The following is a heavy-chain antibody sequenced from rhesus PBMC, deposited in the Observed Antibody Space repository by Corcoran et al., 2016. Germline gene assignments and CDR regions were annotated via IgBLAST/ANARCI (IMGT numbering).Heavy chain of an antibody. V-gene: IGHV3-14*01. J-gene: IGHJ6*01. CDR3: VKDRAYTWNSQDYGLDS. D-gene: IGHD1-32*01. Sequence: LSCAASGFTFGSYWMNWVRQAPGRGLEGISTLNSAGAIRFYADSVKGRFTISRDNAKNTLYLQMNSLRPEDTAVYYCVKDRAYTWNSQDYGLDSWAQGVVATVSS. CDR1: GFTFGSYW. CDR2: LNSAGAIR.